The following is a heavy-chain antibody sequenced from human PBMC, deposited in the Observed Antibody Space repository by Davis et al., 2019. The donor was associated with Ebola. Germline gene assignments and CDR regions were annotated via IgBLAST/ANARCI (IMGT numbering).Heavy chain of an antibody. CDR1: GGSISSYY. Sequence: MPGGSLRLSCTVSGGSISSYYWSWIRQPPGEGLEWIAYIYYSGSTHYNPSLKSRATISVDTSRNQFSLRLSSVTAADTAVYYCARGNYGDYIVLYYYNMDVWGQGTTVTVSS. V-gene: IGHV4-59*01. D-gene: IGHD4-17*01. J-gene: IGHJ6*02. CDR3: ARGNYGDYIVLYYYNMDV. CDR2: IYYSGST.